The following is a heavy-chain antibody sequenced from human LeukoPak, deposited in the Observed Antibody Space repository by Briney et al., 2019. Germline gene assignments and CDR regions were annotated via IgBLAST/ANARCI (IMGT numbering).Heavy chain of an antibody. CDR1: GFTFSSYG. V-gene: IGHV3-33*01. CDR3: ARAVYGVQACFDF. D-gene: IGHD4-17*01. J-gene: IGHJ4*02. Sequence: PGGSLRLSCAASGFTFSSYGMHWVRQAPGKGLEWVAIIWYDGSNTYYTDSVKGRFTISRDNSKNTLYLQMNSLRVEDTAVYYCARAVYGVQACFDFWGQGTLVTVSS. CDR2: IWYDGSNT.